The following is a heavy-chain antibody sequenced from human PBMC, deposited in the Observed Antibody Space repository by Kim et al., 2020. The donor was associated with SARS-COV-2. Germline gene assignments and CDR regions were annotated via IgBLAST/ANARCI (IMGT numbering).Heavy chain of an antibody. D-gene: IGHD6-13*01. V-gene: IGHV3-43*01. J-gene: IGHJ6*02. CDR1: GFTFDDYT. Sequence: GGSLRLSCAASGFTFDDYTMHWVRQGPGKGLEWVSLISWDGGSTYYADSMWGRFTISRDNSKNSLYLEMNSLRTEDTALYYCAKGGGAAGIYFYYGMDVWGQGTTVTVSS. CDR3: AKGGGAAGIYFYYGMDV. CDR2: ISWDGGST.